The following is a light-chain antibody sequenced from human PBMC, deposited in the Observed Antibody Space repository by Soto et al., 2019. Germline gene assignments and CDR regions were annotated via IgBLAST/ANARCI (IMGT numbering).Light chain of an antibody. J-gene: IGLJ1*01. CDR1: SSDVGGYNY. CDR2: EVR. CDR3: SSYTSSSIPYV. Sequence: QSALTQPASVSGSPGQSLTISCTGTSSDVGGYNYVSWYQQHPGKAPKLMIYEVRNRPAGVSNSFSRSNSGNTASLTIYGLQAEDEADYYCSSYTSSSIPYVCGSGTKVTV. V-gene: IGLV2-14*01.